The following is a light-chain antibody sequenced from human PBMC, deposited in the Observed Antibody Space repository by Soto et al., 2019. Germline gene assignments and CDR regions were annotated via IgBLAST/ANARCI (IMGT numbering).Light chain of an antibody. V-gene: IGKV3-15*01. J-gene: IGKJ2*01. CDR3: QQYNSWYT. Sequence: EVVMTQSPATLSVSPGERATLSCRASRSVSTNLAWYHQKPGQAPRVLIYGASTRATAVPARFSGSGSGTEFTLTISSLQPEDFAVYYCQQYNSWYTFGQGTKLEIK. CDR1: RSVSTN. CDR2: GAS.